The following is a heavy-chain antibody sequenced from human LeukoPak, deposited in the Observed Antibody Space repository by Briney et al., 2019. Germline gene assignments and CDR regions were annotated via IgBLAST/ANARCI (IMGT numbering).Heavy chain of an antibody. CDR1: GGTFSSYA. D-gene: IGHD5-24*01. J-gene: IGHJ4*02. Sequence: ASVKVSCKASGGTFSSYAISWVRQAPGQGLEWMGGIIPIFGTANYAQKFQGRVTITADKSTSTAYMELSSLRSEDTAVYYCARDRRRWLPSYFDYWGQGTLVTVSS. CDR2: IIPIFGTA. CDR3: ARDRRRWLPSYFDY. V-gene: IGHV1-69*06.